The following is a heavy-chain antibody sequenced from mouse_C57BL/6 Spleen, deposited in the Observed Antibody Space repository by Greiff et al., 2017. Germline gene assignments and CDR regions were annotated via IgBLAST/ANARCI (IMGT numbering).Heavy chain of an antibody. CDR1: GYTFTSYW. V-gene: IGHV1-69*01. Sequence: VQLQQSGAELVMPGASVKLSCKASGYTFTSYWMHWVKQRPGQGLEWIGEIDPSDSYTNYNQKFKGKSTLTVDKSSSTAYMQLSSLTSEDSAVYYCARYSHYYAMDYWGQGTSVTVSS. CDR3: ARYSHYYAMDY. J-gene: IGHJ4*01. CDR2: IDPSDSYT.